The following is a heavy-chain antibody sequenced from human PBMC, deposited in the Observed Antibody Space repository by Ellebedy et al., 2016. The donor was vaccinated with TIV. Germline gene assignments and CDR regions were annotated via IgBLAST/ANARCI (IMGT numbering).Heavy chain of an antibody. CDR1: GFTFSNYG. CDR2: ITYDGSTQ. J-gene: IGHJ6*02. D-gene: IGHD2-21*01. Sequence: GGSLRLXXVVSGFTFSNYGIYWVRQAPGKGLEWVVLITYDGSTQYYAEYVKGRFTVSRDGSKNTVFLQMNSLRVEDTAVYYCARVGYSPYGLDVWGQGTTVSVFS. V-gene: IGHV3-33*07. CDR3: ARVGYSPYGLDV.